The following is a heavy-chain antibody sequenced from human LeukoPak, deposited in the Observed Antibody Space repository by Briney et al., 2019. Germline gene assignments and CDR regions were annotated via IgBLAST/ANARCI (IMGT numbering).Heavy chain of an antibody. Sequence: GGSLRLSCAASGFTFSSYGMHWVRQAPGKGLEWVAVISYDGSNKYYADSVKGRFTISRDNSKNTLYLQMNSLRVEDTAVYYCAKDRTLAVAAPQGFDYWGQGTLVTVSS. CDR2: ISYDGSNK. CDR1: GFTFSSYG. CDR3: AKDRTLAVAAPQGFDY. J-gene: IGHJ4*02. D-gene: IGHD6-19*01. V-gene: IGHV3-30*18.